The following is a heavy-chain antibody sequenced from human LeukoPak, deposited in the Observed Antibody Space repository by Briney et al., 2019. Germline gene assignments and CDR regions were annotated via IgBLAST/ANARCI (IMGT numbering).Heavy chain of an antibody. D-gene: IGHD2-21*01. J-gene: IGHJ4*02. CDR3: ARGRGEARVSYFDY. V-gene: IGHV4-34*01. Sequence: SETLSLTCAVYGGSFSGYYWSWIRQPQGRGWSGLGEINHSGSTNYNPSLKSRVTISVDTSKNQFSLKLSSVTAADTAVYYCARGRGEARVSYFDYWGQGTLVTVSS. CDR2: INHSGST. CDR1: GGSFSGYY.